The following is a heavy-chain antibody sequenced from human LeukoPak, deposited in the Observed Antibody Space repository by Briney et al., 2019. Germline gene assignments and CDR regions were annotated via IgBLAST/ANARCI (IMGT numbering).Heavy chain of an antibody. V-gene: IGHV1-69*05. J-gene: IGHJ6*03. CDR2: IIPIFGTA. CDR3: ARVAVEYQPVYYYYYMDV. CDR1: GGTFSSYA. D-gene: IGHD2-2*01. Sequence: SVKVSCKASGGTFSSYAISWVRQAPGQGLEWMGGIIPIFGTANYAQKFQGRVTITTDESTSTAYMELSSLRSEDTAVYYCARVAVEYQPVYYYYYMDVWGKGTTVTVSS.